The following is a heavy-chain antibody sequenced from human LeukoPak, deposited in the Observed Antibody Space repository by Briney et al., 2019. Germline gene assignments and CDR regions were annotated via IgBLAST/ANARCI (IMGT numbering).Heavy chain of an antibody. CDR2: IYPGDSDT. D-gene: IGHD6-19*01. Sequence: PGGSLRLSCKGSGCTFASYWIAWVRQMPGNGLEWMGIIYPGDSDTRYSPSFQGQVTISADKSINTAYLQWSSLKASDTAMYYCARQIADSSGPIDYWGQGALVTVSS. V-gene: IGHV5-51*01. CDR3: ARQIADSSGPIDY. CDR1: GCTFASYW. J-gene: IGHJ4*02.